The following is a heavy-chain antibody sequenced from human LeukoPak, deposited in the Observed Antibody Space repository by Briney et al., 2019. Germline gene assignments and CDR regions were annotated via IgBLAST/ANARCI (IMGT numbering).Heavy chain of an antibody. V-gene: IGHV3-69-1*01. Sequence: PGGSLRLSCTTSGFSFSAYTTNWIRQAPGKGLEWVSSIGASVYYGDSVRGRFTISRDDTKNSIYLQMDSLRVGDTAVYFCARDKPGIAAPDVWGKGTTVTVSS. CDR2: IGASV. CDR3: ARDKPGIAAPDV. J-gene: IGHJ6*04. CDR1: GFSFSAYT. D-gene: IGHD6-13*01.